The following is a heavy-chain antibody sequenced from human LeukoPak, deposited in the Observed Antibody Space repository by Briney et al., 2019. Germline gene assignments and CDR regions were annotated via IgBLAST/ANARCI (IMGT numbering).Heavy chain of an antibody. CDR1: GFTSSAYW. J-gene: IGHJ3*02. V-gene: IGHV3-74*01. CDR3: ARYGRYRAFDI. D-gene: IGHD1-26*01. Sequence: PGRALRLSCAASGFTSSAYWMHWVRQVPGKRPVWVSRINSDVATTNYADSVKGRFTISRDNAKNTIYLQMNSLRAEDTAVYYCARYGRYRAFDIWGPGTVVTVSS. CDR2: INSDVATT.